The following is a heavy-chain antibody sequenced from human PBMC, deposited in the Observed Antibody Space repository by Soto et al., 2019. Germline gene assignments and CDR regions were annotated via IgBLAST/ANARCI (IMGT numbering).Heavy chain of an antibody. V-gene: IGHV4-34*01. CDR1: GGSFSGYY. CDR2: INHSGST. CDR3: ARDKITGLSDY. J-gene: IGHJ4*02. D-gene: IGHD2-8*02. Sequence: PSETLSLTCAVYGGSFSGYYWTWIRQPPGTGLEWIGEINHSGSTNYNPSLKSRVTISVDTSKNQFSLKLTSVTAADTAVYYCARDKITGLSDYWGQGTLVTVSP.